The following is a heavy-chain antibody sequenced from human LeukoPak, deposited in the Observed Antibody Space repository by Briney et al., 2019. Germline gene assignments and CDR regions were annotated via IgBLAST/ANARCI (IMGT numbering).Heavy chain of an antibody. CDR2: IRYDGSNK. CDR1: GFTFSIYG. V-gene: IGHV3-30*02. D-gene: IGHD5-12*01. Sequence: GGSLRLSCAASGFTFSIYGMHWVRQAPGKGLEWVAFIRYDGSNKYYADSVKGRFTISRDNSKNTLYLQMNSLRAEDTAVYYCAKVFSGYDETLDYWGQGTLVTVSS. CDR3: AKVFSGYDETLDY. J-gene: IGHJ4*02.